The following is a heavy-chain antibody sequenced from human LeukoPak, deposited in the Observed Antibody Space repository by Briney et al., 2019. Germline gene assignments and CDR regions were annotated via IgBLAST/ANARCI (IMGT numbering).Heavy chain of an antibody. D-gene: IGHD3-22*01. CDR1: GFTFSSYW. Sequence: GGSLRLSCAASGFTFSSYWMSWVRQAPGKGLEWVANIKQDGSEKYYVDSVKGRFTISRDNAKNSLYLQMNSLRAEDTAVYYCASLLIDYYDSLPFDYWGQGTLVTVSS. CDR3: ASLLIDYYDSLPFDY. CDR2: IKQDGSEK. J-gene: IGHJ4*02. V-gene: IGHV3-7*01.